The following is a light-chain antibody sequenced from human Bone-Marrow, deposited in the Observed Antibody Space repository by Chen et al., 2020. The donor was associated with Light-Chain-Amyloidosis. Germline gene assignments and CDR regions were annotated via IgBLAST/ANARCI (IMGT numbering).Light chain of an antibody. V-gene: IGLV3-21*02. CDR3: QVWDRSSDRPV. Sequence: SYVLTQPSSVSVAPGQTATIACGGNNIGSTSVHWYQQTPGQAPLLVVYDESDRPSGIHERLSGSNSGNTATLTISRVEAGDEADYYCQVWDRSSDRPVFGGGTKLTVL. CDR1: NIGSTS. CDR2: DES. J-gene: IGLJ3*02.